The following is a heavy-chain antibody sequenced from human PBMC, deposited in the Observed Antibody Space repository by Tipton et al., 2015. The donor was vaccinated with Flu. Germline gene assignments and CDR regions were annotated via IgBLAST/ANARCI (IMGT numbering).Heavy chain of an antibody. V-gene: IGHV4-39*07. D-gene: IGHD3-22*01. J-gene: IGHJ4*02. CDR3: ARLRANYYDSSGYSDY. Sequence: TLSLTCSVSGDSMTSSRYYWGWIRQPPGKGLEWIGSIFHSGSTYYNPSLKSRVTISVDTSKNQFFLKLISVTAADTAVYYCARLRANYYDSSGYSDYWGQGTLVTVSS. CDR1: GDSMTSSRYY. CDR2: IFHSGST.